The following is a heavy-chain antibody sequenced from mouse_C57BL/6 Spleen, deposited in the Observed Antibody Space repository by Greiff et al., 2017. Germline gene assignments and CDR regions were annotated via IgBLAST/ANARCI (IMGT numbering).Heavy chain of an antibody. D-gene: IGHD2-5*01. V-gene: IGHV5-4*01. CDR2: ISDGGSYT. CDR3: ARRAIVTTFFAY. J-gene: IGHJ3*01. CDR1: GFTFSSYA. Sequence: EVQVVESGGGLVKPGGSLKLSCAASGFTFSSYAMSWVRQTPEKRLEWVATISDGGSYTYYPDNVKGRFTISRDNAKNNLYLQMSHLKSEDTAMYYCARRAIVTTFFAYWGQGTLVTVSA.